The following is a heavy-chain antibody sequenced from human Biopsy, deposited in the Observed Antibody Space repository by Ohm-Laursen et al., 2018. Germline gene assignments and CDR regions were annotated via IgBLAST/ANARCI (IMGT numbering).Heavy chain of an antibody. CDR1: GGTSSNYA. Sequence: SSVKVSCKASGGTSSNYAFSWVRQAPGQGLEWVGRIVPILGHLNYAQRFQRRVSITADKSTTYVYMELSRLTSGDTAVYYCAADADGYYTEFDYWGPGTLVTVSS. CDR3: AADADGYYTEFDY. V-gene: IGHV1-69*04. CDR2: IVPILGHL. D-gene: IGHD3-3*01. J-gene: IGHJ4*02.